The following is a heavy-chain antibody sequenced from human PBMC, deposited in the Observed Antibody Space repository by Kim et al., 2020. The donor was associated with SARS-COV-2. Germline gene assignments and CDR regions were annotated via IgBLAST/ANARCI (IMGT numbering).Heavy chain of an antibody. CDR2: ISYDGSNK. J-gene: IGHJ6*02. CDR1: GFTFSSYG. CDR3: AKDGTGYCSGGSCYDYYYYYYYGMDV. V-gene: IGHV3-30*18. D-gene: IGHD2-15*01. Sequence: GGSLRLSCAASGFTFSSYGMHWVRQAPGKGLEWVAVISYDGSNKYYADSVKGRFTISRDNSKNTLYLQMNSLRAEDTAVYYCAKDGTGYCSGGSCYDYYYYYYYGMDVWGQGTTVTVSS.